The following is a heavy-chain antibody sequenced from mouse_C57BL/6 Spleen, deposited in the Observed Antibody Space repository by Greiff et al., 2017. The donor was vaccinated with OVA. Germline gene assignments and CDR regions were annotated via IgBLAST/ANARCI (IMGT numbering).Heavy chain of an antibody. CDR2: IHPNSGST. CDR1: GYTFTSYW. D-gene: IGHD1-1*01. J-gene: IGHJ1*03. V-gene: IGHV1-64*01. CDR3: ARHGSSTGYFDV. Sequence: QVQLQQPGAELVKPGASVKLSCKASGYTFTSYWMHWVKQRPGQGLEWIGMIHPNSGSTNYNEKFKSKATLTVDKSSSTAYMQLSSLTSEDSAVYYCARHGSSTGYFDVWGTGTTVTVSS.